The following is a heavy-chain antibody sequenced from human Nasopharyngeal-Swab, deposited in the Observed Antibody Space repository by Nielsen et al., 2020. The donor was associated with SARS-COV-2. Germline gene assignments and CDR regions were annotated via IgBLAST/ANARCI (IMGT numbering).Heavy chain of an antibody. Sequence: SVKVSCKASGGTFSSYAISWVRQAPGQGLEWMGGIIPIFGTANYAQKFQGRVTITADESTSTAYMELSSLRSEDTAVYYCARDGDIGHIAVAALESWFDPWGQGTLVTVSS. V-gene: IGHV1-69*13. CDR1: GGTFSSYA. CDR3: ARDGDIGHIAVAALESWFDP. D-gene: IGHD6-19*01. J-gene: IGHJ5*02. CDR2: IIPIFGTA.